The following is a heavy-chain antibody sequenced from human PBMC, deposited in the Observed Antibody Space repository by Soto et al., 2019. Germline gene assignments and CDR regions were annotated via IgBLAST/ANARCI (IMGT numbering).Heavy chain of an antibody. D-gene: IGHD3-22*01. CDR1: GFTFSSSD. Sequence: PGGSLRLSCAASGFTFSSSDMHWVRQATGKGLEWVSGIGSAGDPYYAGSVKGRFTISRENAKNSLYLQMNSLRSEDTALYYCARQFDYDTSGYYYAYWGQGTLVTVSS. CDR2: IGSAGDP. V-gene: IGHV3-13*05. CDR3: ARQFDYDTSGYYYAY. J-gene: IGHJ4*02.